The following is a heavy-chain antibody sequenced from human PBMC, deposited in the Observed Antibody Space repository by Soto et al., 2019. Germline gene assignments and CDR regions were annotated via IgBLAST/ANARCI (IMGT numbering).Heavy chain of an antibody. J-gene: IGHJ4*02. CDR3: ARGHRYIYGYDF. CDR2: IYSSWST. D-gene: IGHD5-18*01. CDR1: GDSISSGDYY. Sequence: SETLSLTCTVSGDSISSGDYYWNWIRQPPGKGLEWLGYIYSSWSTYYNPSLRSRLTISVYTSKNQFSLTLTSVTAADTAVYFCARGHRYIYGYDFWGQGTLVTGSS. V-gene: IGHV4-30-4*01.